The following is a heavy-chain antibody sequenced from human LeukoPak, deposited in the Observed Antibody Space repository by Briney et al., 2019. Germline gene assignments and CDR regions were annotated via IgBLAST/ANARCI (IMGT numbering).Heavy chain of an antibody. D-gene: IGHD2-15*01. CDR3: AKGTLGHCNGASCYPLDS. J-gene: IGHJ4*02. V-gene: IGHV3-23*01. CDR2: ITGGGADT. Sequence: GGSLRLSCPASGFVFSNYAMAWVRQAPGREPEGVSVITGGGADTYQIDSVKGRFTISRDNSKNTLYLQMNSLRAEDTAGYFCAKGTLGHCNGASCYPLDSWGQGTLVTVSS. CDR1: GFVFSNYA.